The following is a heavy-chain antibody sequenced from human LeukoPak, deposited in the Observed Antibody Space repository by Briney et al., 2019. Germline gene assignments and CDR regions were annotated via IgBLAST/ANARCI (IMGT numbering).Heavy chain of an antibody. Sequence: GGSLRLSCAASGFTFSSYAMSWVHQAPGKGLEWVSAISGSGGSTYYADSVKGRFTISRDNSKNTLYLQMNSLRAEDTALYYCARDRLGAMLFFDSWGQGTLVTVSS. J-gene: IGHJ4*02. CDR3: ARDRLGAMLFFDS. CDR1: GFTFSSYA. D-gene: IGHD3-16*01. V-gene: IGHV3-23*01. CDR2: ISGSGGST.